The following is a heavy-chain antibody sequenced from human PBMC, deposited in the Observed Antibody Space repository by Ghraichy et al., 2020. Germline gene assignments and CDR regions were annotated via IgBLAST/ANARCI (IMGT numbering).Heavy chain of an antibody. Sequence: SETLSLTRAISGDSVSTDSATWNWIRQSPSRGLEWLGRTYYRSKWLYDYAVSVKSRITFNPDTSKNQFSLQLDSVTPEDTAVYFCARQVNGRLDPWGQGTLVTVSS. CDR2: TYYRSKWLY. J-gene: IGHJ5*02. CDR1: GDSVSTDSAT. V-gene: IGHV6-1*01. CDR3: ARQVNGRLDP. D-gene: IGHD2-8*01.